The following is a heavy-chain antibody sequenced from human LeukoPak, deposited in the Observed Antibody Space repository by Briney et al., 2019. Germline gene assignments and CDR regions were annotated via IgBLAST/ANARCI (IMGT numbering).Heavy chain of an antibody. J-gene: IGHJ4*02. D-gene: IGHD5-18*01. CDR3: TTRGYSYGLDY. V-gene: IGHV3-15*01. CDR1: GFTFSSSA. Sequence: PGGSLRLSCAASGFTFSSSAMNWVRQAPGKGLEWVGRIKSKTDGGTTDYAAPVKGRFTISRDDSKNTLYLQMNSLKTEDTAVYYCTTRGYSYGLDYWGQGTLVTVSS. CDR2: IKSKTDGGTT.